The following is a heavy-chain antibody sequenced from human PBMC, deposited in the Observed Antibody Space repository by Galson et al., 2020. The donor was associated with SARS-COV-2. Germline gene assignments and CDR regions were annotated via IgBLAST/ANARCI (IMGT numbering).Heavy chain of an antibody. D-gene: IGHD5-12*01. CDR3: ARGERWLHFKYYYNGMDI. CDR2: IVPMFGTA. Sequence: SVKVSCKASGGTFRSYAISWVRQAPGQGLEWMGGIVPMFGTANYAEKFQGRVTITADEATSIVYMEVSSLRSDDTAVYYCARGERWLHFKYYYNGMDIWGQGTTVTVSS. CDR1: GGTFRSYA. J-gene: IGHJ6*02. V-gene: IGHV1-69*13.